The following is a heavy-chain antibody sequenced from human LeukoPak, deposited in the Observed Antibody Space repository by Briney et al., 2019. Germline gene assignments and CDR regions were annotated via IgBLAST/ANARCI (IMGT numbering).Heavy chain of an antibody. V-gene: IGHV4-61*02. Sequence: TSETLSLTCTVSGGSIGSGTYYWSWIRQPAGKGLEWIGRIYTSGSTNYNPSLKSRVTISIDTSKNQFSLNLSSVTAADTAVYYCARAHCTSTGCYLVDPWGQGTLVTVSS. CDR1: GGSIGSGTYY. CDR2: IYTSGST. D-gene: IGHD2-2*01. CDR3: ARAHCTSTGCYLVDP. J-gene: IGHJ5*02.